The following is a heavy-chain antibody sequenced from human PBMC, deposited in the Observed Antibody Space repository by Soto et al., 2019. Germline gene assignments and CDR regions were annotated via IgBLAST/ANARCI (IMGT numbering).Heavy chain of an antibody. CDR2: TYYRSRWEN. D-gene: IGHD3-16*01. J-gene: IGHJ6*02. CDR3: AGVVWFRGLDV. Sequence: SQTLSLTCDISGDNVARNSAAWHWIRQSPSRGLEWLGRTYYRSRWENDYALSVKSRITISPDTSKNQFSLHLYSVTPEDTAVYYCAGVVWFRGLDVWGQGNPVPVSS. V-gene: IGHV6-1*01. CDR1: GDNVARNSAA.